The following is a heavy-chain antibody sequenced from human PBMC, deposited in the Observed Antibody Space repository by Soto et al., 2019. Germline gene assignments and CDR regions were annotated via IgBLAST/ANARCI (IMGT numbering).Heavy chain of an antibody. D-gene: IGHD6-13*01. V-gene: IGHV3-23*01. CDR2: ISSSGGST. CDR1: GFTFSSYA. J-gene: IGHJ4*02. Sequence: PGGSLRLSCAASGFTFSSYAMSWVRQAPGKGLEWVSAISSSGGSTYYADSVKGRFTISRDNSKNTLYLQMNSLRAEDTAVYYCAKDFGDSSWPYYYFDYWGQGTLVTVSS. CDR3: AKDFGDSSWPYYYFDY.